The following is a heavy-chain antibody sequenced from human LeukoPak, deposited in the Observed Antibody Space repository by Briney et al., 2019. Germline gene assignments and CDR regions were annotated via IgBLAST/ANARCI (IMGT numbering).Heavy chain of an antibody. D-gene: IGHD2-2*01. Sequence: ASVKVSCKASGYTFSDYYLRWVRLAPGQGLEWMGRISPNSGGTDYAQKFQGKVTMTRDASISTVYMDLNRLRSDDTAIYYCARQLETTSWFDYWGQGTLVIVSS. CDR2: ISPNSGGT. V-gene: IGHV1-2*06. CDR3: ARQLETTSWFDY. CDR1: GYTFSDYY. J-gene: IGHJ4*02.